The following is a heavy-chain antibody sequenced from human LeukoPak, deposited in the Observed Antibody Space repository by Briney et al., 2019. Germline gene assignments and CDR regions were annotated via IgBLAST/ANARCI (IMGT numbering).Heavy chain of an antibody. CDR3: VRDLSSGWAY. D-gene: IGHD3-22*01. Sequence: GRSLRLSCVASGFSISNYWMGWARQAPGKGLEWVANVMKDGIDKYYVTSVRGRFSVSRDNGKNSLSLQMNSLTVDGTARYYCVRDLSSGWAYWGQGTVVTVSS. CDR2: VMKDGIDK. CDR1: GFSISNYW. V-gene: IGHV3-7*01. J-gene: IGHJ4*01.